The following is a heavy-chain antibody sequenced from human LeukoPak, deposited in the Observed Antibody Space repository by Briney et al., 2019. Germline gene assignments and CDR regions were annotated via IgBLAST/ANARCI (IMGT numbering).Heavy chain of an antibody. CDR3: AKDPEYSSSTPGGYFDY. CDR2: ISYDGSNK. J-gene: IGHJ4*02. D-gene: IGHD6-6*01. CDR1: GFTFSSYG. V-gene: IGHV3-30*18. Sequence: GMSLRLSCAASGFTFSSYGMHWVRQAPGKGLEWVAVISYDGSNKYYADSVKGRFTISRDNSKNTLYLQMNSLRAEDTAVYYCAKDPEYSSSTPGGYFDYWGQGTLVTVSS.